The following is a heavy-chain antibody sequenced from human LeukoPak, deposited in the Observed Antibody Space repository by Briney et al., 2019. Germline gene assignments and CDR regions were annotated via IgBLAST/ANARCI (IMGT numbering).Heavy chain of an antibody. V-gene: IGHV3-21*01. CDR2: ISSSSSYI. D-gene: IGHD1-1*01. CDR1: GFIFNTYS. Sequence: GGSLRLSCAASGFIFNTYSMNWVRQAPGKGLEWVSSISSSSSYISHADSVKGRFTISRDNAKNSLYLQMNSLRAEDTAVYYCARDLQGNTTGPGGYWGQGTLVTVSS. J-gene: IGHJ4*02. CDR3: ARDLQGNTTGPGGY.